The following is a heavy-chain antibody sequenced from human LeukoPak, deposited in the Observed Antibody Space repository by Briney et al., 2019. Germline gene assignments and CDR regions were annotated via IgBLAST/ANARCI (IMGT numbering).Heavy chain of an antibody. CDR3: ARAPPLLWFGELSGAFDI. D-gene: IGHD3-10*01. CDR2: ISSSSSYI. Sequence: GGSLRLSCAASGFTFSSYSMNWVRQAPGKGLEWVSSISSSSSYIYYADSVKGRFTISRDNAKNSLYLQMNSLRAEDTAVYYCARAPPLLWFGELSGAFDIWGQGTMVTVSS. V-gene: IGHV3-21*01. J-gene: IGHJ3*02. CDR1: GFTFSSYS.